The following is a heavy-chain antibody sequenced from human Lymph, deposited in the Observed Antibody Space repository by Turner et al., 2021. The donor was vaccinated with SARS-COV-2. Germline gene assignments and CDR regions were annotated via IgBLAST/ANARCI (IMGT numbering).Heavy chain of an antibody. Sequence: QVQLVQSGAEVKKPGSSVKVSCKASGGTFSSYAINWVRQAPGQGLEWRGRIIPILGKANYAQKFQGRVTITADKSTSTAYMELSSLRSEDTAVYYCARGRLDSFGGGYYSWFDPWGQGTLVTVSS. CDR3: ARGRLDSFGGGYYSWFDP. J-gene: IGHJ5*02. CDR1: GGTFSSYA. V-gene: IGHV1-69*04. D-gene: IGHD1-26*01. CDR2: IIPILGKA.